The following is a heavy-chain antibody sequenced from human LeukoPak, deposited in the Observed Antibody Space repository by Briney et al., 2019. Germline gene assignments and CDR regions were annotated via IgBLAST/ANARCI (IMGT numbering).Heavy chain of an antibody. CDR1: GFTFSSFA. V-gene: IGHV3-23*01. Sequence: HSGGSLRLSCAASGFTFSSFAMGWGRQAPGKGLEWVSGISGSGINTYYADSVKGRFTISRDNSKGTLYLQMNSLRAEDTAVYYCAKRYTSGWYQYYFDCWGQGTLVTVSS. J-gene: IGHJ4*02. D-gene: IGHD6-13*01. CDR2: ISGSGINT. CDR3: AKRYTSGWYQYYFDC.